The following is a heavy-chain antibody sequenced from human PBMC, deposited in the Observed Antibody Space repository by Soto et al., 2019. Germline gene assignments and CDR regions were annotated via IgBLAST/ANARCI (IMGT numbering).Heavy chain of an antibody. V-gene: IGHV3-30*18. CDR2: ISFDGSNK. CDR1: GFTFSSYG. D-gene: IGHD6-13*01. Sequence: QVQLVESGGGVVQPGRSLRLSCAASGFTFSSYGMHWVRRAPARGREWGAVISFDGSNKYYADSVKGRFTISRDNSKNTLYLQMNSLRAEDTAVYYCAKDRRIAAAGTSDYYYYGMDVWGQGTTVTVSS. CDR3: AKDRRIAAAGTSDYYYYGMDV. J-gene: IGHJ6*02.